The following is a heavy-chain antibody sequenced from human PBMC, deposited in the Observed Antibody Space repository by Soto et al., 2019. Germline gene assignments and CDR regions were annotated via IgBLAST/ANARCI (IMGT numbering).Heavy chain of an antibody. J-gene: IGHJ5*02. CDR2: INAGNGNT. CDR1: GYTFTSYA. V-gene: IGHV1-3*01. CDR3: AREEGYCSSTSCYTGWFDP. D-gene: IGHD2-2*02. Sequence: ASVKVSCKASGYTFTSYAMHWVRQAPGQRLEWMGWINAGNGNTKYSQKFQGRVTITRDTSASTAYMELSSLRSEDTAVYYCAREEGYCSSTSCYTGWFDPWGQGTLVTSPQ.